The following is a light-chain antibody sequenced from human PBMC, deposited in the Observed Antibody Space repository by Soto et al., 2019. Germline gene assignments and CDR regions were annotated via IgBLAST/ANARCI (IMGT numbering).Light chain of an antibody. J-gene: IGKJ4*01. Sequence: EIVMTQSPATLSVSPGARAPLSCRTSQSVSSNLAWYQQRPGQAPRLLIYGASTRATGIPARFSGSGSGTEFTLTISSLLSEDFAVYYCQQYNSWPLTFGGGTKVDIK. V-gene: IGKV3-15*01. CDR2: GAS. CDR3: QQYNSWPLT. CDR1: QSVSSN.